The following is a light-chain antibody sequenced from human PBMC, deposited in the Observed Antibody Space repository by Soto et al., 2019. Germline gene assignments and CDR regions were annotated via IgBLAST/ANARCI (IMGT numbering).Light chain of an antibody. V-gene: IGKV1-5*03. CDR3: QQYYISFFT. Sequence: DIQMTQSPSTLSASVGDRVPMTCRASQTIDGWLAWYKQKPGKAPKLLGSRASDLQTVVPSRFSGSGSGTEFTLTSSSLQTDDFAPYYCQQYYISFFTFGPGTKVDV. CDR1: QTIDGW. J-gene: IGKJ3*01. CDR2: RAS.